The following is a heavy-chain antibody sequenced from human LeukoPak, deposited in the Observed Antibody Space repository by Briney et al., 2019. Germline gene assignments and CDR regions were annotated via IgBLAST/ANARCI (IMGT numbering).Heavy chain of an antibody. J-gene: IGHJ4*02. V-gene: IGHV1-18*01. D-gene: IGHD1-1*01. CDR1: GYTFISHG. Sequence: GASVKVSCKASGYTFISHGISWVRQAPGQGLEWVGWIFTYNGDTKYEKKFQGRVTMTTDSSTNTVYLELGSLRSDDTAVYYCARGKEREPFDFWGQGTLVTVSS. CDR3: ARGKEREPFDF. CDR2: IFTYNGDT.